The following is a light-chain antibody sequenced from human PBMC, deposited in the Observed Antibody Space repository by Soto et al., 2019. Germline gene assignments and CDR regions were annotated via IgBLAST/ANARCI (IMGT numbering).Light chain of an antibody. CDR2: AAT. V-gene: IGKV1-39*01. J-gene: IGKJ2*01. CDR3: QQSVNSPYT. CDR1: QTINNY. Sequence: DIQMTQSPSSLSASLGDRVTISCRASQTINNYLNWYQQEQGKAPKLLIYAATSLQSGVPSRFSGSGSGTEFTLIISNLQPGDFATYYCQQSVNSPYTFGLGTKLEIK.